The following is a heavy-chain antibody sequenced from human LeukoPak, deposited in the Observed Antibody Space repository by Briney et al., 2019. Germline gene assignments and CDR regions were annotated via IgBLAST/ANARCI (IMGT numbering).Heavy chain of an antibody. J-gene: IGHJ4*02. Sequence: PSETLSLTCAVYGGSFSDYYWSWIRQPPGKGLEWIGSIYYSGSTYYNPSLKSRVTISVDTSKNQFSLKLSSVTAADTAVYYCARTGPLVSGCHWGQGTLVTVSS. D-gene: IGHD3-9*01. CDR1: GGSFSDYY. CDR3: ARTGPLVSGCH. CDR2: IYYSGST. V-gene: IGHV4-34*01.